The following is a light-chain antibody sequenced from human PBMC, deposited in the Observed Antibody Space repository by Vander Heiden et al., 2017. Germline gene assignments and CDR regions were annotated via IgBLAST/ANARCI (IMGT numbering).Light chain of an antibody. J-gene: IGLJ1*01. CDR3: AAWDDSRSCYV. Sequence: QSVLTPPPSASGTPGQRVTVSCSSSSSNIGSNYVYWYQQLPATAPTLLIYRNNKRHSGVPDRFSGSKSGTAASLATSGPRAEEEADYYCAAWDDSRSCYVFGTGTKFTVL. CDR2: RNN. V-gene: IGLV1-47*01. CDR1: SSNIGSNY.